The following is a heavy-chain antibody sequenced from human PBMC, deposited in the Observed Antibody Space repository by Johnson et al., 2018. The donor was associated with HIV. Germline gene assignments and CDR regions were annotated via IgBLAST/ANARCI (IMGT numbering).Heavy chain of an antibody. D-gene: IGHD3-22*01. Sequence: EQLVESGGGVVQPGRSLRLSCEVSGFTISTFWMHWVRQVPGKGLMWVSRISGDGSSSSYADSVKGRFTISRDNSKNTLYLQMNSLRAEDTAVYYCARGGYYDSSGSAFDIWGQGTMVTVSS. CDR3: ARGGYYDSSGSAFDI. CDR2: ISGDGSSS. J-gene: IGHJ3*02. V-gene: IGHV3-74*02. CDR1: GFTISTFW.